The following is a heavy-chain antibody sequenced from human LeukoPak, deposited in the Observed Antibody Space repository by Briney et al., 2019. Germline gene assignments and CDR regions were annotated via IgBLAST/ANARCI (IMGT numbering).Heavy chain of an antibody. Sequence: PGGSLRLSCAASGFSFSDYYMSWMRQAPGKGLEWLSYISTGSTYTNYANSVKGRFTISRDNAKNSLYLQLNSLRADDTAVYYCTREDNWYFDLWGRGTLVTVSS. V-gene: IGHV3-11*05. CDR2: ISTGSTYT. J-gene: IGHJ2*01. CDR3: TREDNWYFDL. CDR1: GFSFSDYY.